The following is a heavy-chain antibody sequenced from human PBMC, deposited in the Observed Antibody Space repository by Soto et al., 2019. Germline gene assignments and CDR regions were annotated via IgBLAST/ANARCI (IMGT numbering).Heavy chain of an antibody. V-gene: IGHV1-8*01. Sequence: QVQLVQSGAEVKKPGASVKVSCKASGYTFSDYDINWVRQAAGQGLEWMGWMNPYSGNTGYAQKFQGRVIMTIDTSITTAYMDLSSLTFEDTAIYYCARGRFRRTWFDPWGQGTLVTVSS. CDR1: GYTFSDYD. CDR3: ARGRFRRTWFDP. J-gene: IGHJ5*02. CDR2: MNPYSGNT. D-gene: IGHD3-16*01.